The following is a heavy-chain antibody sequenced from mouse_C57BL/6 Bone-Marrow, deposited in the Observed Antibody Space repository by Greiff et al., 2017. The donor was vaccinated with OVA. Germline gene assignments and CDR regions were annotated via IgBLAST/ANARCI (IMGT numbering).Heavy chain of an antibody. V-gene: IGHV1-61*01. CDR2: IYPSDSET. D-gene: IGHD4-1*01. CDR1: GYTFTSYW. Sequence: VQLQQPGAELVRPGSSVKLSCKASGYTFTSYWMDWVKQRPGQGLEWIGNIYPSDSETHYNQKFKDKATLTVDKSSSTAYMQLSSLTSEDSAVYYCARGWDGYFDYWGQGTTLTVSS. CDR3: ARGWDGYFDY. J-gene: IGHJ2*01.